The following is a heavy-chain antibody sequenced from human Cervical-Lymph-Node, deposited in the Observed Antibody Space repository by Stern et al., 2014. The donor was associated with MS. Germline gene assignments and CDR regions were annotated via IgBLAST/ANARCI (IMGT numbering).Heavy chain of an antibody. Sequence: VQLVQSGAEVKKPGASVKVSCKTSGYTFITYGLTWVRQAPGQGLEWMGWISAYNGETNYARKLQGRVTMTTDTSTSTGYMELRSLSSDDTAVYYCARGDGSRNWFDPWGQGTLVTVSS. CDR1: GYTFITYG. CDR3: ARGDGSRNWFDP. CDR2: ISAYNGET. V-gene: IGHV1-18*01. D-gene: IGHD5-24*01. J-gene: IGHJ5*02.